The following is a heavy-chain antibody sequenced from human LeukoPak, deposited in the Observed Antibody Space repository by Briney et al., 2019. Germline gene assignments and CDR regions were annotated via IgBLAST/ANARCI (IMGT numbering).Heavy chain of an antibody. CDR3: TADNCGSTSCYAHY. D-gene: IGHD2-2*01. CDR1: GFTFSEFTFSNAW. CDR2: FKSKTDGGAT. V-gene: IGHV3-15*01. J-gene: IGHJ4*02. Sequence: GGSLRLSCVPSGFTFSEFTFSNAWMSWVRQAPGKGLEWVGRFKSKTDGGATDYAAPVKGRFTISRDVSKTTLFLQMNSLKTEDTAVYYCTADNCGSTSCYAHYWGQGTLVTVSS.